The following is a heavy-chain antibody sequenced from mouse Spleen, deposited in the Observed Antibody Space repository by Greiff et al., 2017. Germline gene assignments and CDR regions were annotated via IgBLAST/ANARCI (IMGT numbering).Heavy chain of an antibody. Sequence: EVKVVESGGGLVKLGGSLKLSCAASGFTFSSYAMSWVRQTPEKRLEWVATISSGGGNTYYPDSVKGRFTISRDNAKNTLYLQMSSLKSEDTAMYYCARQGGGYYVFDYWGQGTTLTVSS. CDR3: ARQGGGYYVFDY. V-gene: IGHV5-9*04. CDR2: ISSGGGNT. J-gene: IGHJ2*01. CDR1: GFTFSSYA. D-gene: IGHD2-3*01.